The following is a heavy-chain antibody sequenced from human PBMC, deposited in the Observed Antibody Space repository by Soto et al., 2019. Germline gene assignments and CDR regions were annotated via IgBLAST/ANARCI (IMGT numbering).Heavy chain of an antibody. CDR3: ARESLLWFGELDY. CDR2: INAGNGNT. CDR1: GYTFTSYA. J-gene: IGHJ4*02. D-gene: IGHD3-10*01. V-gene: IGHV1-3*01. Sequence: QVQLVQSGAEVKKPGASVKVSCEASGYTFTSYAMHWVRQAPGQRLEWMGWINAGNGNTKYSQKFQGRITITRDTYASTAYMELSSLRSEDTAVYYCARESLLWFGELDYWGQGTLVTVSS.